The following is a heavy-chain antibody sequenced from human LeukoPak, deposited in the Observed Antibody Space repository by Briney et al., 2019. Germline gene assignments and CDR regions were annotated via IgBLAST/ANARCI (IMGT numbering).Heavy chain of an antibody. CDR3: ARDLAVPNNWFDP. Sequence: ASVKVSCKASGYTFTGYYMHWVRQAPGQGLEWMGRINPNSGGTNYAQKFHGRVTMTRDTSISTAYMELSRLRSDDTAVYYCARDLAVPNNWFDPWGQGTLVTVSS. V-gene: IGHV1-2*06. CDR1: GYTFTGYY. J-gene: IGHJ5*02. CDR2: INPNSGGT. D-gene: IGHD3-10*02.